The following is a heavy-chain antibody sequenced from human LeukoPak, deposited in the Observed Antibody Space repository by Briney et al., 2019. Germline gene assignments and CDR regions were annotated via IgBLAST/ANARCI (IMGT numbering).Heavy chain of an antibody. CDR2: ISWNSGSI. CDR3: AKVPDYYGSGRFH. V-gene: IGHV3-9*01. J-gene: IGHJ4*02. CDR1: GFTFDDYA. D-gene: IGHD3-10*01. Sequence: GGSLRLSCAASGFTFDDYAMHWVRQAPGKGLEWVSGISWNSGSIGYADSVKGRFTISRDNAKNSLYLQMTSLRAEDTAVYYCAKVPDYYGSGRFHWGQGSLVTVSS.